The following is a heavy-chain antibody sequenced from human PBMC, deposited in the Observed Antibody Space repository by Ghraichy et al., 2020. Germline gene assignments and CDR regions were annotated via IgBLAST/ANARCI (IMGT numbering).Heavy chain of an antibody. V-gene: IGHV3-7*03. D-gene: IGHD3-16*01. Sequence: WGSLRLSCVASGFTFSSNYYMTWVRQAPGKGLEWVANIKQDGRDKYYVDSVKGRFTISRDNAKNSLYLQMNSLRAEDTAVYYCAREEGPTEGDVTSGAFDVWGQGTMVTVSS. CDR1: GFTFSSNYY. J-gene: IGHJ3*01. CDR2: IKQDGRDK. CDR3: AREEGPTEGDVTSGAFDV.